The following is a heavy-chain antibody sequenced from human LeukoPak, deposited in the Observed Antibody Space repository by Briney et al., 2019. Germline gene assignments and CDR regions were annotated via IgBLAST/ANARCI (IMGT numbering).Heavy chain of an antibody. CDR2: ISAYNGNT. Sequence: ASVKVSCKASGYTSTSYGISWVRQAPGQGLEWMGWISAYNGNTNYAQKLQGRVTMTTDTSTSTAYMELRSLRSDDTAAYYCARGGVGPTKRGAIDYWGQGTLVTVSS. D-gene: IGHD1-26*01. CDR1: GYTSTSYG. J-gene: IGHJ4*02. V-gene: IGHV1-18*01. CDR3: ARGGVGPTKRGAIDY.